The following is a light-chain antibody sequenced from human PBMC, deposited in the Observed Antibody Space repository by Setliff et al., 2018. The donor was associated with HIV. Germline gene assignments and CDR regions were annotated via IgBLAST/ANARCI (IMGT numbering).Light chain of an antibody. CDR1: SSDIGGYDY. V-gene: IGLV2-14*03. CDR3: SSYTSNNSGV. CDR2: DVT. J-gene: IGLJ1*01. Sequence: QSALAQPASVSGSPGQSITISCTGTSSDIGGYDYVSWYRQHPGKAPELIIYDVTNRPSGVSNRFSGSNSGNTASLTISGLQAEDEADYYCSSYTSNNSGVFGTGTKVTVL.